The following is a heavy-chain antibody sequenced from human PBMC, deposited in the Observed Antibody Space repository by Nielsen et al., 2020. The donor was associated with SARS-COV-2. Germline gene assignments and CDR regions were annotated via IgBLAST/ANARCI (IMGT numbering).Heavy chain of an antibody. CDR2: ISYDGSNK. CDR1: GFTFSSYA. Sequence: GESLKISCAASGFTFSSYAMHWVRQAPGKGLEWVAVISYDGSNKYYADSVKGRFTISRDNLKNTVYMQMNSLKIEDTAVYHCARGGVLWFGGVWGQGTMVTVSS. V-gene: IGHV3-30*04. CDR3: ARGGVLWFGGV. J-gene: IGHJ3*01. D-gene: IGHD3-10*01.